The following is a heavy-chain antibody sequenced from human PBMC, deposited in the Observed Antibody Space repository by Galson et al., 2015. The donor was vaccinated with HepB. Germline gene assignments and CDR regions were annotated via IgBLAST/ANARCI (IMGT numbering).Heavy chain of an antibody. V-gene: IGHV1-69*17. D-gene: IGHD3-22*01. CDR3: AIGYYDSSGYYYIAFDI. Sequence: SGGTFSSYAISWVRQAPGQGLEWMGGIIPIFGIANYAQKFQGRVTITADKSTSTAYMELSSLRSEDTAVYYCAIGYYDSSGYYYIAFDIWGQGTLVTVSS. CDR1: GGTFSSYA. CDR2: IIPIFGIA. J-gene: IGHJ4*02.